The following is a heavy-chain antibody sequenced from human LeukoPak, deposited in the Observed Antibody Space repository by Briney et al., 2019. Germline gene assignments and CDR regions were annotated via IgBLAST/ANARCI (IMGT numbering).Heavy chain of an antibody. Sequence: ASVKVACKASGYTFTSYGISWERQAPGQGLEWMGWISAYNGNTNYAQKLQGRVTMTTDTSTSTAYMELRSLRSDDTAVYYCARRLDLWLPPDYWGQGTLVTVSS. CDR2: ISAYNGNT. D-gene: IGHD6-19*01. V-gene: IGHV1-18*01. J-gene: IGHJ4*02. CDR3: ARRLDLWLPPDY. CDR1: GYTFTSYG.